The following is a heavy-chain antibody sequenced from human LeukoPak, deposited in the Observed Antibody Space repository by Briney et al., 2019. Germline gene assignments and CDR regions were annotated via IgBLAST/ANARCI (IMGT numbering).Heavy chain of an antibody. Sequence: SETLSLTCTVSGGSISAYYWSWIRQPPGKGLEWIGYIYRSGSTNTNPSLKSRVTISVDASENQFSLKLSSVTAPDTAVYYCARHSHYYGSGSFYRDYFDYWGQGTLVTVSS. V-gene: IGHV4-59*08. CDR2: IYRSGST. J-gene: IGHJ4*02. D-gene: IGHD3-10*01. CDR3: ARHSHYYGSGSFYRDYFDY. CDR1: GGSISAYY.